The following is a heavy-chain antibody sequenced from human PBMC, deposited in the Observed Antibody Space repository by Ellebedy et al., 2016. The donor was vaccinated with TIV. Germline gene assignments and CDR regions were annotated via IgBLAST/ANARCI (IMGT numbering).Heavy chain of an antibody. CDR3: ARDRDYGGNAEYFQH. D-gene: IGHD4-23*01. Sequence: MPGGSLRLSCAVHGGSFSGYYWSWVRQPPGKGLEWIGEINHSGSTNYNPSLKSRVTISVDTSKNQFSLKLSSVTAADTAVYYCARDRDYGGNAEYFQHWGQGTLVTVSS. CDR2: INHSGST. CDR1: GGSFSGYY. V-gene: IGHV4-34*01. J-gene: IGHJ1*01.